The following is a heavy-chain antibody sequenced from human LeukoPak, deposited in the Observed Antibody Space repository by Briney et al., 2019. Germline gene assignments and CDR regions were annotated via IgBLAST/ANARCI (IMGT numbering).Heavy chain of an antibody. Sequence: SVKVSCKASGGTFSSYAISWVRQAPGQGLEWMGRIIPILGIANYAQKFQGRVTITADKSTSTAYMELSSLRSEDTAVYYCARGSYYYDSSGPEAPWGQGTLVTVSS. CDR3: ARGSYYYDSSGPEAP. CDR2: IIPILGIA. V-gene: IGHV1-69*04. D-gene: IGHD3-22*01. CDR1: GGTFSSYA. J-gene: IGHJ5*02.